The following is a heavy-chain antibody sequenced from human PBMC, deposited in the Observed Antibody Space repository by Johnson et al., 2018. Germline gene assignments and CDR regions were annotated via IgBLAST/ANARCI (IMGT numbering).Heavy chain of an antibody. Sequence: VQLVESGGGLIQPGGSLRLSCAASGFTFSSYAMSWVRQAPGKGLEWVSAISGSGGSTYYADSVKGRFTISRDNAKNTRYLQMNSLRDQDTAVYYCAKPYSSGWYSAFDIWGQGTMVNLSS. J-gene: IGHJ3*02. CDR3: AKPYSSGWYSAFDI. CDR1: GFTFSSYA. D-gene: IGHD6-19*01. V-gene: IGHV3-23*04. CDR2: ISGSGGST.